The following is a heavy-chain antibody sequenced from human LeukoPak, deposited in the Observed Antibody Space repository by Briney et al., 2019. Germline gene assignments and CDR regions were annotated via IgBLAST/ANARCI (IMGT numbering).Heavy chain of an antibody. CDR3: AGGSDYYYGMDV. CDR1: GFTFSSYW. CDR2: IYSGGST. D-gene: IGHD3-10*01. J-gene: IGHJ6*02. V-gene: IGHV3-53*01. Sequence: GGSLRLSCAASGFTFSSYWMSWVRQAPGKGLEWVSVIYSGGSTYYADSVKGRFTISRDNSKNTLYLQMNSLRAEDTAVYYCAGGSDYYYGMDVWGQGTTVTVSS.